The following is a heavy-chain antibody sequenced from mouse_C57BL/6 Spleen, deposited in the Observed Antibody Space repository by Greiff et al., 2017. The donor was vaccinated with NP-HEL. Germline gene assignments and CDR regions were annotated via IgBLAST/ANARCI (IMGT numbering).Heavy chain of an antibody. J-gene: IGHJ1*03. CDR1: GFNIKNTY. D-gene: IGHD2-5*01. CDR3: ALLYYSNYGWYFDV. V-gene: IGHV14-3*01. CDR2: IDPANGNT. Sequence: EVKLMESVAELVRPGASVKLSCTASGFNIKNTYMHWVKQRPEQGLEWIGRIDPANGNTKYAPKFQGKATITADTSSNTAYLQLSSLTSEDTAIYYCALLYYSNYGWYFDVWGTGTTVTVSS.